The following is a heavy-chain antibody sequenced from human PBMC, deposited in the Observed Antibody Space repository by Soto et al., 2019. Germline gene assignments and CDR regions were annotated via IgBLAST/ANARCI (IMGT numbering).Heavy chain of an antibody. CDR1: GFSFSTYG. D-gene: IGHD3-10*01. CDR2: ISYDGSNK. Sequence: GGSLRLSCAASGFSFSTYGMHWVRQAPGKGLEWVAVISYDGSNKYYADSVKGRFTSSRDNSKNTLYLQMNSLRAGDTAVYYCARKSQNYYGSAPFDPWGQGTLVTVSS. CDR3: ARKSQNYYGSAPFDP. J-gene: IGHJ5*02. V-gene: IGHV3-30*03.